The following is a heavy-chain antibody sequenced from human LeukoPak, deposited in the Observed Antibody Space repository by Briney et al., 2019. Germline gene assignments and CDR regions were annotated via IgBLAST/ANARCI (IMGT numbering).Heavy chain of an antibody. D-gene: IGHD2-21*01. Sequence: PGRSLRLSCAASGFTFDDYAMHWVRQAPGKGLEWVSGISWNSGSIGYADSVKGRFTISRGNAKNSLYLQMNSLRAEDTALYYCAKDKVEKGGVDYWGQGTLVTVSS. V-gene: IGHV3-9*01. CDR3: AKDKVEKGGVDY. J-gene: IGHJ4*02. CDR2: ISWNSGSI. CDR1: GFTFDDYA.